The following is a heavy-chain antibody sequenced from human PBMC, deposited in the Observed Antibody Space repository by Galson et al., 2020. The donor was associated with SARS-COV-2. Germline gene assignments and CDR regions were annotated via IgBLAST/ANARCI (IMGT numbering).Heavy chain of an antibody. D-gene: IGHD3-9*01. CDR2: IWYDGSNK. J-gene: IGHJ6*02. CDR1: GFTFSSYG. CDR3: ATNYDILTGYYRSSPYGMDV. V-gene: IGHV3-33*01. Sequence: LSLTCAASGFTFSSYGMHWVRQAPGKGLEWVAVIWYDGSNKYYADSVKGRFTISRDNSKNTLYLQMNSLRAEDTAVYYCATNYDILTGYYRSSPYGMDVWGQGTTVTVSS.